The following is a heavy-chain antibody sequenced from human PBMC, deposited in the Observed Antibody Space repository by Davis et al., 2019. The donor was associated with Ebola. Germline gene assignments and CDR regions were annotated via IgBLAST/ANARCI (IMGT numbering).Heavy chain of an antibody. D-gene: IGHD2-15*01. CDR1: GFTFSSYW. CDR2: INTDGSRT. Sequence: PGGSLRLSCAASGFTFSSYWIHWVRQAPGKGLVWVSRINTDGSRTRYADSVKGRFTISRDNAKNTLYLQMNSLRAEDTTVHYCARVLSYCSGGSCPGGSDHWGQGTLVTVSS. CDR3: ARVLSYCSGGSCPGGSDH. V-gene: IGHV3-74*01. J-gene: IGHJ4*02.